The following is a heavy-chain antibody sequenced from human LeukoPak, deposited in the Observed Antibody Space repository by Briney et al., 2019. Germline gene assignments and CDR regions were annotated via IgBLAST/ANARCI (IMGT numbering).Heavy chain of an antibody. J-gene: IGHJ6*03. CDR1: GDSISSYY. V-gene: IGHV4-59*01. Sequence: SETLSLTCTVSGDSISSYYWSWIRQPPGKGLEWIGYIYYSGNTNYNPSLKSRVTISVDTSKNQFSLKLSSVTAADTAVYYCARETSQKGAHYMDVWGKGTTVTISS. CDR2: IYYSGNT. D-gene: IGHD3-16*01. CDR3: ARETSQKGAHYMDV.